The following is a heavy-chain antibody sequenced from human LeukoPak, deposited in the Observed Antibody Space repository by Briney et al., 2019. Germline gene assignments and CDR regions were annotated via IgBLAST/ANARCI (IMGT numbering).Heavy chain of an antibody. CDR1: GYTFTNYG. Sequence: ASVKVSCKASGYTFTNYGVSWVRQAPGQGLEWMGWISSYNGNTNYAQKLQGRVTMTTDTSTSTAYMGLRSLRSDDTAVYYCARGITAAGNYWGQGTLVTVSS. D-gene: IGHD6-13*01. J-gene: IGHJ4*02. CDR3: ARGITAAGNY. CDR2: ISSYNGNT. V-gene: IGHV1-18*01.